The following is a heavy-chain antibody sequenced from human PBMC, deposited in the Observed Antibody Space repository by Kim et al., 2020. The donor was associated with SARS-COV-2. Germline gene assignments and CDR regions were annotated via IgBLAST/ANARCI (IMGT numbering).Heavy chain of an antibody. V-gene: IGHV3-30*02. J-gene: IGHJ4*02. D-gene: IGHD4-4*01. CDR3: AKEMTTVTASFDY. Sequence: YADSVKSRFTIARDNSKNTLYLQMNSLRAEDTAVYYCAKEMTTVTASFDYWGQGTLVSVSS.